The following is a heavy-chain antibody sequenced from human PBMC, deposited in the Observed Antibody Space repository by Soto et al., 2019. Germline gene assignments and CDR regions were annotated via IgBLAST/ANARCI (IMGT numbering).Heavy chain of an antibody. D-gene: IGHD2-2*01. CDR1: GYTFTSYA. CDR2: INAGNGNT. V-gene: IGHV1-3*01. J-gene: IGHJ4*02. Sequence: ASVKVSCKASGYTFTSYAMHWVRQAPGQRHEWMGWINAGNGNTKYSQKFQGRVTITRDTSASTAYMELSSLRSEDTAVYYCARLGCSSTSCFFDYWGQGTLVTSPQ. CDR3: ARLGCSSTSCFFDY.